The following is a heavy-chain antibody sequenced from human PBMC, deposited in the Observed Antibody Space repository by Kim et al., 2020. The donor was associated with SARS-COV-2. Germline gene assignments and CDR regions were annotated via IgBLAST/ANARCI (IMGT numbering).Heavy chain of an antibody. D-gene: IGHD6-19*01. V-gene: IGHV4-34*01. CDR2: INHSGST. J-gene: IGHJ5*02. CDR1: GGSFSGYY. Sequence: SETLSLTCAVHGGSFSGYYWSWIRQPPGTGLERIWEINHSGSTNYNPSLKIRGTISVATSKNQISLTLSPVTAAATAADYCSCGGYGSGGSGNNNWVDP. CDR3: SCGGYGSGGSGNNNWVDP.